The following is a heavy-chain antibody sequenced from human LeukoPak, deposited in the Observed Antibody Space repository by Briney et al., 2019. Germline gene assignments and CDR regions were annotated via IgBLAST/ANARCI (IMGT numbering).Heavy chain of an antibody. CDR1: GYTFTSYY. CDR3: ARGTIYCTNGVCPRFDP. V-gene: IGHV1-46*01. Sequence: ASVKVSCMASGYTFTSYYMHWVRQAPGQGLEWMGIINPSGGSTSYAQKFQGRVTMTRDMSTSTVYMELSSLRSEDTAVYYCARGTIYCTNGVCPRFDPWGQGTLVTVSS. CDR2: INPSGGST. J-gene: IGHJ5*02. D-gene: IGHD2-8*01.